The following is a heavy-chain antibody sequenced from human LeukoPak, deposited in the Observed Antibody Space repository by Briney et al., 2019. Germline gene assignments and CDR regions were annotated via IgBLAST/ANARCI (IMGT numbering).Heavy chain of an antibody. V-gene: IGHV3-23*01. CDR3: AKVSCDTTGQPCTGNAFDI. D-gene: IGHD3-22*01. J-gene: IGHJ3*02. CDR2: ISGSGAST. CDR1: GFTFRNYG. Sequence: PGGSLRLSCAASGFTFRNYGMNWVRQAPGKGLEWVSAISGSGASTYYADSVKGRFTISRDNSKNTLYLQMNSLRAEDTAVYYCAKVSCDTTGQPCTGNAFDIWGQGTMVTVSS.